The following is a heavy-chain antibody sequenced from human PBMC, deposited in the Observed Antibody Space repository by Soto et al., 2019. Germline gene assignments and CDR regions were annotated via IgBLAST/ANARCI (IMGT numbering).Heavy chain of an antibody. CDR2: TYYRSKWYN. CDR1: GDSVSSNSPA. Sequence: SQTLSLTRAISGDSVSSNSPACNWSRQSPSRGLEWLGRTYYRSKWYNDYAVSVKSRITINPDTSKNQFSLQLNSVTPEYTAVYYSARVASISSFDYWGQGTLVTVSS. D-gene: IGHD6-6*01. V-gene: IGHV6-1*01. J-gene: IGHJ4*02. CDR3: ARVASISSFDY.